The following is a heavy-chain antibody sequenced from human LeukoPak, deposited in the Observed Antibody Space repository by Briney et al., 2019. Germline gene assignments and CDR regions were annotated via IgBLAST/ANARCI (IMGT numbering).Heavy chain of an antibody. J-gene: IGHJ6*02. V-gene: IGHV1-69*13. D-gene: IGHD3-22*01. CDR1: GGTFSSYA. Sequence: SVKVSCKASGGTFSSYAISWVRQAPGQGLEWMGGIIPIFGTANYAQKFQGRVTITADESTSTAYMEPSSLRSEDTAVYYCARDADNYYDSSGYYHYYGMDVWGQGTTVTVSS. CDR3: ARDADNYYDSSGYYHYYGMDV. CDR2: IIPIFGTA.